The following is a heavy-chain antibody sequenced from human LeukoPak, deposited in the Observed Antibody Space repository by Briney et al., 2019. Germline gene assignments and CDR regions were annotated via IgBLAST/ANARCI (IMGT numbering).Heavy chain of an antibody. V-gene: IGHV3-48*03. J-gene: IGHJ4*02. CDR3: ARETGCRSTRCHYYFDY. CDR1: GFTFSSYE. Sequence: PGGSLRLSCAASGFTFSSYEMNWVRQAPGKGLEWVSYISSSGSTIYYADSVKGRFTISRDNAKNSLYLQMNSLRAEDTAVYYCARETGCRSTRCHYYFDYWGQGTLATVSS. CDR2: ISSSGSTI. D-gene: IGHD2-2*01.